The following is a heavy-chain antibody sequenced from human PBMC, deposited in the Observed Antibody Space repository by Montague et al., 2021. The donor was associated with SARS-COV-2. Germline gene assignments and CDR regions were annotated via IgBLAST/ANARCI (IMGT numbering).Heavy chain of an antibody. V-gene: IGHV3-21*01. CDR3: ARDLNDYVWRSYRYFDY. D-gene: IGHD3-16*02. Sequence: SLRLSCAASGFTFSSYSMNWVRQAPGKGLEWVSSISSSSSYIYYADSVKGRFTISRDNAKSSLYLQMNSLRAEDTAVYYCARDLNDYVWRSYRYFDYWGQGTLVTASS. J-gene: IGHJ4*02. CDR2: ISSSSSYI. CDR1: GFTFSSYS.